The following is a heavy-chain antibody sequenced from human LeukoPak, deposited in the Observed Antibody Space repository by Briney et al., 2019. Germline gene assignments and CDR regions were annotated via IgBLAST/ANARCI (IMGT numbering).Heavy chain of an antibody. CDR1: GYTFTNYW. V-gene: IGHV5-51*01. CDR2: IYLGGSDT. D-gene: IGHD1-26*01. J-gene: IGHJ4*02. CDR3: ARSIVGANGRADY. Sequence: GESLKISCKGSGYTFTNYWIGWVRQMPGKGLEWMGIIYLGGSDTRYSPSFQGQVTISADKSISTAYLQWSSLKASDTAMYYCARSIVGANGRADYWGQGTLVTVSS.